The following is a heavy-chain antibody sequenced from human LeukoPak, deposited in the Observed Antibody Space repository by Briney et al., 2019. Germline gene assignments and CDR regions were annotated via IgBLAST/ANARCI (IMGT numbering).Heavy chain of an antibody. CDR3: ARTVYYDSSGYYLDY. J-gene: IGHJ4*02. D-gene: IGHD3-22*01. CDR2: IIPILGIA. CDR1: GGTFSSYA. V-gene: IGHV1-69*10. Sequence: GASVTVCFKASGGTFSSYAISWVRQAPGQGLEWMGGIIPILGIANYAQKFQGRVKINADKPTSTAYVELSSLRSEDTAVYYCARTVYYDSSGYYLDYWRQGTVDSVPS.